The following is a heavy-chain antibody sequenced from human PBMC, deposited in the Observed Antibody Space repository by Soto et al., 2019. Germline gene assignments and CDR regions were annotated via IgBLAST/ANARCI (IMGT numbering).Heavy chain of an antibody. CDR1: GFIFSSYG. V-gene: IGHV3-30*18. CDR2: ISYDGSNK. CDR3: AKGRIYYDSSGSYFQH. D-gene: IGHD3-22*01. Sequence: QVQLVESGGGVVQPGRSVRLSCAASGFIFSSYGMHWVRQAPGKGLEWVAVISYDGSNKYFADSVKGRFTISRDNSKNTLYLQMNSLRAEDTAVYYCAKGRIYYDSSGSYFQHWGQGTRVTVSS. J-gene: IGHJ1*01.